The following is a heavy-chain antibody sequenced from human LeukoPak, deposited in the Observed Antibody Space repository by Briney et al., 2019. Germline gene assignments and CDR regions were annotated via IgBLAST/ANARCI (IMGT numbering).Heavy chain of an antibody. V-gene: IGHV1-2*02. J-gene: IGHJ3*02. Sequence: ASVKVSCKASGYTFTGYYMHWVRQPPAQGLEWMGWINPNSGGTNYAQKFQGRVTMTRDTSISTAYMELSRLRSDDTAVYYCAREAYSAYAFDIWGQGTMVTVSS. CDR1: GYTFTGYY. D-gene: IGHD1-26*01. CDR3: AREAYSAYAFDI. CDR2: INPNSGGT.